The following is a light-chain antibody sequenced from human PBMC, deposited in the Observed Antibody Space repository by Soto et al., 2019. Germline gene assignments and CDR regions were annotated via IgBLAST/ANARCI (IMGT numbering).Light chain of an antibody. CDR3: SSYAGSKDV. V-gene: IGLV2-8*01. CDR2: EVS. CDR1: SSDVGGYNY. Sequence: QSLLTQPPSASGSPGQSVTISSTGTSSDVGGYNYVSWYQQHPGKAPKLMIYEVSKRPSGVPDRFSGSKSGNTASLTVSGLQAEDEADYYCSSYAGSKDVFGTGTKVTVL. J-gene: IGLJ1*01.